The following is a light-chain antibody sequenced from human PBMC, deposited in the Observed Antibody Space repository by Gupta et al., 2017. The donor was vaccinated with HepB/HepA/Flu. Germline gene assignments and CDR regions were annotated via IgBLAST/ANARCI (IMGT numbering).Light chain of an antibody. CDR1: SCNIGSNY. V-gene: IGLV1-47*01. CDR2: ENN. Sequence: QSVLTQPPSPSGTPRQRVTVSCSGRSCNIGSNYVYWYQQPPGTAPKLLIHENNQRPSGVPDRFSGSKSGTSAALAISGLRSEDEADYYCATWDGSLSGVVFGGGTKLTVL. CDR3: ATWDGSLSGVV. J-gene: IGLJ2*01.